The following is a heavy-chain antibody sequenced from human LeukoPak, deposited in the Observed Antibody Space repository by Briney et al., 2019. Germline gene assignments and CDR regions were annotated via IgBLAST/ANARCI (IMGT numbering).Heavy chain of an antibody. CDR2: IHPNSGGT. J-gene: IGHJ4*02. D-gene: IGHD2-2*01. V-gene: IGHV1-2*02. Sequence: ASVKVSCKASGYTFTDYYMNWVRQAPGQGLEWMGWIHPNSGGTNYAQKFQGRVTMARDTSISTAYMELSRLTFDDTAVYYCGRKSASRKTSEFDYWGQGTLVTVSS. CDR3: GRKSASRKTSEFDY. CDR1: GYTFTDYY.